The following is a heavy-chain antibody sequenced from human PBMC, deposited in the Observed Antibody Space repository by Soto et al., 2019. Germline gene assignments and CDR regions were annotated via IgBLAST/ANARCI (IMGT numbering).Heavy chain of an antibody. Sequence: ASVKVSCKASGYPFTNYAMHWVRLAPGQRLEWMGWINAANGNTQYSQKFQCRVSMSADTSASTAYLELTSLRSEDTAVYYCAKLLGVTAVETDVFNIWGQGTLVPVSS. V-gene: IGHV1-3*01. CDR2: INAANGNT. CDR3: AKLLGVTAVETDVFNI. D-gene: IGHD2-21*02. J-gene: IGHJ3*02. CDR1: GYPFTNYA.